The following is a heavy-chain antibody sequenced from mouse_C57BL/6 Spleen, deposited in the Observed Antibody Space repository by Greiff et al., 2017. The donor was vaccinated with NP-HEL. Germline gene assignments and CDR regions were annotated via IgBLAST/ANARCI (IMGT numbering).Heavy chain of an antibody. V-gene: IGHV1-78*01. CDR3: AIYYDYDGRGPFDY. D-gene: IGHD2-4*01. CDR1: GYTFTDHT. CDR2: IYPRDGST. J-gene: IGHJ2*01. Sequence: VQLQQSDAELVKPGASVKISCKVSGYTFTDHTIHWMKQRPEQGLEWIGYIYPRDGSTKYNEKFKGKATLTADKSSSTAYMQLNSLTSEDSAVYFSAIYYDYDGRGPFDYWGQGTTLTVSS.